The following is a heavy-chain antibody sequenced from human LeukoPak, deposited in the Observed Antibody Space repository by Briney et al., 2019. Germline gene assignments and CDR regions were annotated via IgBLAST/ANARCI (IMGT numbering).Heavy chain of an antibody. J-gene: IGHJ4*02. CDR1: GFTFSSYW. D-gene: IGHD3-3*01. Sequence: GGSLRLSCAASGFTFSSYWMHWVRQAPGKGLVWVSRINSDGSRTNYADSVKGRFTISRDNAKNTLYLQMNSLRAEDTAVYYCAKALLTDFWSTYSYWGQGTLVTVSS. V-gene: IGHV3-74*01. CDR2: INSDGSRT. CDR3: AKALLTDFWSTYSY.